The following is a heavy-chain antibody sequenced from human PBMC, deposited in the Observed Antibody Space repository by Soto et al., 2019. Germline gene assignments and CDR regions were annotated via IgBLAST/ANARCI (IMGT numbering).Heavy chain of an antibody. Sequence: QVQLQESGPGLVKPSGTLSLSCAVSGGSVSNNNWWSWVRQSPGNGLERIGEIHHSGDTSYNPSLESRATLSVDKSKNELSLRLNYVTAADTAVYYCTKNSAYALDYWGLGILVTVSS. CDR2: IHHSGDT. V-gene: IGHV4-4*02. J-gene: IGHJ4*02. D-gene: IGHD5-12*01. CDR1: GGSVSNNNW. CDR3: TKNSAYALDY.